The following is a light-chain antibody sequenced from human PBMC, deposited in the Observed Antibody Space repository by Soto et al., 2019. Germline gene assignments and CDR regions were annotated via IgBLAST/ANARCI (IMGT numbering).Light chain of an antibody. CDR2: DTS. Sequence: EIVLTQSPDTLSLSPGERATLSCRASQSIGNSVAWYQQKPGQAPRLLIYDTSKRATGIPARFSGSGSGTDFTLTISSLEPEYFAVYSCQQRRNWSLTFGGLTNVEI. CDR1: QSIGNS. J-gene: IGKJ4*01. V-gene: IGKV3-11*01. CDR3: QQRRNWSLT.